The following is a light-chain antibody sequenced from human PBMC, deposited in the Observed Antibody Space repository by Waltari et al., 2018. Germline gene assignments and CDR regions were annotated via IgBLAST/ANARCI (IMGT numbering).Light chain of an antibody. Sequence: QSALTQPASVSGSPGQSIPIPCTGTSSDVGGYNYVSWYQQHPGKAPKLMLYDVSNRPSWVSHRFSGSKSGNTASLTISGRQAEDEADYYCSSYTSSSTVVFGGGTKLTVL. J-gene: IGLJ2*01. V-gene: IGLV2-14*03. CDR1: SSDVGGYNY. CDR2: DVS. CDR3: SSYTSSSTVV.